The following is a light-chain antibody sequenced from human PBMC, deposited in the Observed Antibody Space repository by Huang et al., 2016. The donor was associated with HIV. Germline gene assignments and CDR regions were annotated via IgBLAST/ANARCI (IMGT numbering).Light chain of an antibody. CDR2: DAS. CDR1: QSVRSY. CDR3: QQRANWLT. Sequence: IVLTQSPATLSLSPGERATLSCRASQSVRSYLAWYQQKPGQAPRLPIYDASNRATGVPARFSGSGSGTDFTLTISSLEPEDFAVYYCQQRANWLTFGGGTKVEIK. J-gene: IGKJ4*01. V-gene: IGKV3-11*01.